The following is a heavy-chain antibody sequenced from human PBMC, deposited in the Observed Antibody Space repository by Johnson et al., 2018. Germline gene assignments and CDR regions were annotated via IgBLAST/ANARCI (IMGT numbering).Heavy chain of an antibody. CDR2: ISFDGSNQ. J-gene: IGHJ3*01. CDR3: AKGFLRDTFDV. Sequence: QVQLQESGGGVVQPGRSLRLSCAASGFTFSRYGMHWVRQAPGTGLEWVAFISFDGSNQYYADSVKGRFTISRDKSNSTLYLQMNSLRTEDTAVYSCAKGFLRDTFDVWGQGTMVIVSS. CDR1: GFTFSRYG. V-gene: IGHV3-30*18. D-gene: IGHD3-10*01.